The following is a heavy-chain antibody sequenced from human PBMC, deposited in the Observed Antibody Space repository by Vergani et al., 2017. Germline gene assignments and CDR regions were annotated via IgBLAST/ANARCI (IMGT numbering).Heavy chain of an antibody. D-gene: IGHD4-17*01. V-gene: IGHV1-69*01. Sequence: QVQLVQSGAEVKKPGSSVKVSCKASGGTFSSYAISWVRQAPGQGLEWMGGIIPIFGTANYAKKLQGRVTITADESTSTAYMELSSLSSEDTAVYDWARDLRASTVTTDWGAFDIWGQGTMVTVSA. CDR3: ARDLRASTVTTDWGAFDI. CDR2: IIPIFGTA. CDR1: GGTFSSYA. J-gene: IGHJ3*02.